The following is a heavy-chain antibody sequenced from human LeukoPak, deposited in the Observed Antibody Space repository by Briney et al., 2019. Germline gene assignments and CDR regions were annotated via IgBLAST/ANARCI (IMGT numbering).Heavy chain of an antibody. CDR1: GGTFSSYT. V-gene: IGHV1-69*13. J-gene: IGHJ4*02. D-gene: IGHD3-3*01. CDR2: IIPIFGTA. Sequence: SVKVSCKASGGTFSSYTISWVRQAPGQGLEWMGGIIPIFGTANYAQKFQGRVTITADESTSTAYMELSSLRSEDTAVYYCARGLYDFWSGYAFDYWGQGTLVTVPS. CDR3: ARGLYDFWSGYAFDY.